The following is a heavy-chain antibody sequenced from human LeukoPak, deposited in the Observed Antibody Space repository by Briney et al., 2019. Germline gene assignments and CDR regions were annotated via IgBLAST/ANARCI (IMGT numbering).Heavy chain of an antibody. Sequence: SETLSLTCTVSGGSISSYYWSWIRQPPGKGLEWIGYIYYSGSTNYNPSLKSRVTISVDTSKNQFSLKLSSVTAADTAVYYCARHELLNYFDYWGQGTLVTVSS. V-gene: IGHV4-59*08. CDR2: IYYSGST. D-gene: IGHD1-26*01. CDR3: ARHELLNYFDY. CDR1: GGSISSYY. J-gene: IGHJ4*02.